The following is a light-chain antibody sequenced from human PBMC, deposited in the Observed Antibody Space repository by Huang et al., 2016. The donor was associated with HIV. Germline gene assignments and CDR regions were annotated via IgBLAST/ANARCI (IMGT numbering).Light chain of an antibody. CDR2: WAP. CDR3: HQYYNAPQT. Sequence: DILVPQSPAPLAFSLGDRAAINCTASQSVFKTSNNRNSLSWDQLKPGQPPKLIIYWAPTRESGVPDRFSGSGSGAEFTVTIASLQAEDVAGYYCHQYYNAPQTFGQGTKVEVK. J-gene: IGKJ1*01. V-gene: IGKV4-1*01. CDR1: QSVFKTSNNRNS.